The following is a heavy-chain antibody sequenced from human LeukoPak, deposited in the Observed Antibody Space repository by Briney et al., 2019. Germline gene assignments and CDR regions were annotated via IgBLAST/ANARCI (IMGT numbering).Heavy chain of an antibody. CDR3: AKDLMGRSGWQLEIDY. Sequence: GGSLRLSCAASGFTFSSYAMSWVRQAPGKGLEWVSAISGSGGSTYYADSVKGRFTISRDNSRNTLYLQMNSLRAEDTAVYYCAKDLMGRSGWQLEIDYWGQGTLVTVSS. J-gene: IGHJ4*02. D-gene: IGHD6-19*01. V-gene: IGHV3-23*01. CDR2: ISGSGGST. CDR1: GFTFSSYA.